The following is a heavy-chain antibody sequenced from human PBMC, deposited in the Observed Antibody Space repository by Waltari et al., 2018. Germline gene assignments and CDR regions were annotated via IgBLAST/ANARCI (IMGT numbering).Heavy chain of an antibody. D-gene: IGHD1-26*01. V-gene: IGHV5-51*01. CDR1: GYSFTSYW. CDR2: IYPGDSDT. J-gene: IGHJ1*01. CDR3: ARHGQRSGSYSTEYFQH. Sequence: EVQLVQSGAEVKKPGESLKISCKGSGYSFTSYWIGGVRQMHGKGLEWMGIIYPGDSDTRYSPSFQGQVTISADKSISTAYLQWSSLKASDTAMYYCARHGQRSGSYSTEYFQHWGQGTLVTVSS.